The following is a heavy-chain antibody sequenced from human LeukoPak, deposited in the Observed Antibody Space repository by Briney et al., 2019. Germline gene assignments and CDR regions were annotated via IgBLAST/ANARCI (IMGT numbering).Heavy chain of an antibody. J-gene: IGHJ4*02. CDR2: ISGGGVST. V-gene: IGHV3-23*01. CDR3: AKRLRDGYNSPIDY. Sequence: GGSLRLSCAASGFTFSSFPMSWVRQAPGKGLEWVSVISGGGVSTYYADSVKGRFTISRDTSKNTLYLQMNSLRVEDTALYYCAKRLRDGYNSPIDYWGQGTLVIVSS. CDR1: GFTFSSFP. D-gene: IGHD5-24*01.